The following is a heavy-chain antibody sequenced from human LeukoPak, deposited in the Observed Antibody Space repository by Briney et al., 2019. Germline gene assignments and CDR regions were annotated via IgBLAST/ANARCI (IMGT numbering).Heavy chain of an antibody. V-gene: IGHV3-23*01. CDR2: ISGSGYST. CDR3: AKEAGYSGYDYPDY. D-gene: IGHD5-12*01. CDR1: GFTFSSYA. Sequence: PGGSLRLSCAASGFTFSSYAMSWVRQAPGNGLEGVLAISGSGYSTYYADSVKGRFTISRDNSKNTLYLQMNSLRAEDTAVYYCAKEAGYSGYDYPDYWGQGTLVTVSS. J-gene: IGHJ4*02.